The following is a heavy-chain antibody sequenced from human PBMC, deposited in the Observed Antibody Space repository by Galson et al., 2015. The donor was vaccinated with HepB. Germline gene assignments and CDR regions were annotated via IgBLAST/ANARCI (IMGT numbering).Heavy chain of an antibody. CDR2: LDQDGSEK. V-gene: IGHV3-7*01. J-gene: IGHJ4*02. D-gene: IGHD3-3*01. CDR3: ARGGSHDFDY. Sequence: SLRLSCAASGFTFRRYWTTWVRQAPGKGLEWVANLDQDGSEKYYVDSVKGRFTISRDNAKDSLYLQINSLRAEDTAVYSCARGGSHDFDYWGQGTLVTVSS. CDR1: GFTFRRYW.